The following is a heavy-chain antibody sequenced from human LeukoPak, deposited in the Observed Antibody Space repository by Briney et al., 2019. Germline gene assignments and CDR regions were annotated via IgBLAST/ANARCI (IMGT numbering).Heavy chain of an antibody. CDR1: GFTFSSYA. CDR2: ISYDGSNK. CDR3: AKAYSGSYYVFDY. V-gene: IGHV3-30-3*01. Sequence: GRSLRLSCAASGFTFSSYAMHWVRQAPGKGLEWVAVISYDGSNKYYADSVKGRFTISRDNSKNTLYLQMNSLRAEDTAVYYCAKAYSGSYYVFDYWGQGTLVTVSS. J-gene: IGHJ4*02. D-gene: IGHD1-26*01.